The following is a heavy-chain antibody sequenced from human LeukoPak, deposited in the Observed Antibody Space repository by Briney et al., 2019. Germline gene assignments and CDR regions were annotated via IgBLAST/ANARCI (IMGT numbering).Heavy chain of an antibody. CDR2: ISYDGSNK. V-gene: IGHV3-30*03. CDR3: AREGYCSSTSCYLSYYFDY. D-gene: IGHD2-2*01. CDR1: GFTFSNYG. J-gene: IGHJ4*02. Sequence: PGGSLRLSCAASGFTFSNYGMHWVRQAPGKGLEWVAVISYDGSNKYYADSVKGRFTISRDNSKNTLYLQMNSLRAEDTAVYYCAREGYCSSTSCYLSYYFDYWGQGTLVTVSS.